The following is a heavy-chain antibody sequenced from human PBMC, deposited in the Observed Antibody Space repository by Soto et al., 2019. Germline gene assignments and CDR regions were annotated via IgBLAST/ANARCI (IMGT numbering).Heavy chain of an antibody. CDR3: AKDKGYSSATLVPRWPIDY. V-gene: IGHV3-43D*04. D-gene: IGHD6-19*01. Sequence: PGGSLRLSCAASGFTFDDYAMHWVRQAPGKGLEWVSLISWDGGSTYYADSVKGRFTISRDNSKNSLYLQMNSLRAEDTALYYCAKDKGYSSATLVPRWPIDYWGQGTLVTVSS. J-gene: IGHJ4*02. CDR2: ISWDGGST. CDR1: GFTFDDYA.